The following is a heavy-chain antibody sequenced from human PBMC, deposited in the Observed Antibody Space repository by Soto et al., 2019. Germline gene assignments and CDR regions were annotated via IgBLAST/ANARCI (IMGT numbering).Heavy chain of an antibody. CDR3: ATGRTEGHYFDY. J-gene: IGHJ4*02. D-gene: IGHD1-26*01. Sequence: LRLSCAASGFTVSSKYMSWVRQAPGKGLEWVSIIYGGGTICYADSVKGRFTISRDNSKNTLYLQMNSLRSEDTAVYYCATGRTEGHYFDYWGQGTLVTVSS. V-gene: IGHV3-53*01. CDR2: IYGGGTI. CDR1: GFTVSSKY.